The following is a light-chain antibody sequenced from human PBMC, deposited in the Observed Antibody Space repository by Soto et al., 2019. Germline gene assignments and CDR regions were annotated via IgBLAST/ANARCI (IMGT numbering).Light chain of an antibody. CDR1: QDITNY. V-gene: IGKV1-27*01. CDR3: QHYDHLPPLT. J-gene: IGKJ4*01. CDR2: AAS. Sequence: GDRVTITCRASQDITNYLAWCHQKPGKLPKLLIYAASTLQSGVPSRFSGSGSGTDFTLTVSSLQPEDVATYYCQHYDHLPPLTFGGGTRVQIK.